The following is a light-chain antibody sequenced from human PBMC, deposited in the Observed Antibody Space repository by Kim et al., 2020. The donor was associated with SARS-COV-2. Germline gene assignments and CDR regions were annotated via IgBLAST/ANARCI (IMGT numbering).Light chain of an antibody. V-gene: IGKV3-20*01. J-gene: IGKJ1*01. CDR3: HQYGSAPWT. CDR2: GAS. CDR1: QSISNNY. Sequence: EIVLTQSPDTLSLSPGERATLSCRGSQSISNNYLAWYQQKLGQAPRLLIYGASSRTAGIPDRFSGRGSGTYFTLTISRLEPEDLAVYYCHQYGSAPWTLGQGTKVDIK.